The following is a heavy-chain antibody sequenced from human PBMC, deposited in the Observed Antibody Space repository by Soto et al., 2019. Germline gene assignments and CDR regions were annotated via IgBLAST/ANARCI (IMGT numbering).Heavy chain of an antibody. CDR2: IKPDGSEI. CDR1: GFTFSSYW. D-gene: IGHD2-2*01. Sequence: EVQLVESGGGLVQSGGSLRLSCAASGFTFSSYWMSWVRQGPGKGPEWVANIKPDGSEIYYVDSVKGRFTISRDNAKSSLYLQMTSLRAEDTAVYHCAKSLSAIPGDSWGQGTLVTVSS. V-gene: IGHV3-7*05. J-gene: IGHJ4*02. CDR3: AKSLSAIPGDS.